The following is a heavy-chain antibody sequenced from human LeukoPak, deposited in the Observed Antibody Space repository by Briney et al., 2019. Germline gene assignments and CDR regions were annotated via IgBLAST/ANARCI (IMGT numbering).Heavy chain of an antibody. D-gene: IGHD5-18*01. CDR2: INHSGST. V-gene: IGHV4-34*01. CDR3: ARGGYAVDY. J-gene: IGHJ4*02. CDR1: GGSFSGYY. Sequence: SETLSLTCAVYGGSFSGYYWSWIRQPPGKGLEWIGEINHSGSTNYNPSLKSRVAISIDTSKNQFSLKLSSVTAADTAVYYCARGGYAVDYWGQGTLVTVSS.